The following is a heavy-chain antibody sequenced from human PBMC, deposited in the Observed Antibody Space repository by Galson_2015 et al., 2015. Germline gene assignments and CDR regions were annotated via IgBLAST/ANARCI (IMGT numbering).Heavy chain of an antibody. CDR2: ISSSSSYI. J-gene: IGHJ6*03. CDR3: ARGAVGYYYYYMDV. D-gene: IGHD3-10*01. Sequence: SLRLSCAASGFTFSSYSMNWVRQAPGKGLEWVSSISSSSSYIYYADSVKSRFTISRDNAKNSLYLQMNSLRAEDTAVYYCARGAVGYYYYYMDVWGKGTTVTVSS. V-gene: IGHV3-21*01. CDR1: GFTFSSYS.